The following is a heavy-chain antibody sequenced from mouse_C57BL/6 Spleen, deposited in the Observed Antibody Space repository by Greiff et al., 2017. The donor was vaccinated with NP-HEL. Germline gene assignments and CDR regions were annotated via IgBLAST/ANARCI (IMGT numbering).Heavy chain of an antibody. V-gene: IGHV1-84*01. D-gene: IGHD1-1*01. CDR3: ARWANYYGSSPYYYAMDY. J-gene: IGHJ4*01. CDR2: IYPGSGNT. Sequence: QVQLQQSGPELVKPGASVKISCKASGYTFTDYYINWVKQRPGQGLEWIGWIYPGSGNTKYNEKFKGKATLTVDTSSSTAYMQLSSLTSEDSAVYFCARWANYYGSSPYYYAMDYWGQGTSVTVSS. CDR1: GYTFTDYY.